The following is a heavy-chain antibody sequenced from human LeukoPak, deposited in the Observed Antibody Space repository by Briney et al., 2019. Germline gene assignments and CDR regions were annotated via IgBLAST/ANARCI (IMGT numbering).Heavy chain of an antibody. Sequence: PGGSLRLSCAASGFPFDDYAMHWVRQAPGKGLEWVALITGDGKTIYYADSVKGRFTISRDNSRNSLYLQMNSLRTEDTALYYCAKDDGTTAFWYFDLWGRGTLVTVSS. J-gene: IGHJ2*01. CDR2: ITGDGKTI. CDR3: AKDDGTTAFWYFDL. CDR1: GFPFDDYA. D-gene: IGHD1-7*01. V-gene: IGHV3-43*02.